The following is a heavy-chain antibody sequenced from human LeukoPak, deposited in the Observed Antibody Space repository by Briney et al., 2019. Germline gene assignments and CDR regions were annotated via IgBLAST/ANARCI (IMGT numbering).Heavy chain of an antibody. CDR2: INIDGSSI. J-gene: IGHJ4*02. V-gene: IGHV3-74*01. Sequence: GGSLRLSCAASGFTFSSHWMHWVRQVPGKGLVWVSRINIDGSSISYADVVKGRFIISRDNAKNTLYLQMNSPRAEDTAVYYCARSWDVDYWGQGTLVTVSS. D-gene: IGHD1-26*01. CDR1: GFTFSSHW. CDR3: ARSWDVDY.